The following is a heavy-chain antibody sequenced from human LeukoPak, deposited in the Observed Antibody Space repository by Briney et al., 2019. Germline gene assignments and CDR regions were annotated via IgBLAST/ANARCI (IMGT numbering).Heavy chain of an antibody. J-gene: IGHJ4*02. CDR3: ANPRYDSSGYYYVD. CDR2: INGGSGNT. V-gene: IGHV1-3*01. Sequence: ASVKASCKASGYTFTDYTMHWLRQAPGQRLDWMGWINGGSGNTKYSPEFQGRVTITRDTSASTAYMELSSLRSEDTAVYYCANPRYDSSGYYYVDWGQGTLVTASS. CDR1: GYTFTDYT. D-gene: IGHD3-22*01.